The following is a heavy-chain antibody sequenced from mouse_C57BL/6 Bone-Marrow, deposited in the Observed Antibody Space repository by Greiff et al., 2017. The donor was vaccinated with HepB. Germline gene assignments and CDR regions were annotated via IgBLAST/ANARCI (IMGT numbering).Heavy chain of an antibody. CDR3: TTGTVAVDY. CDR2: IDPENGDT. J-gene: IGHJ2*01. D-gene: IGHD1-1*01. Sequence: EVQLQQSGAELVRPGASVKLSCTASGFNIKDDYMHWVKQRPEQGLEWIGWIDPENGDTEYASKFQGKATITADTSSNTAYLQLSSLTSEDTAVYYGTTGTVAVDYWGRGTTLTVSA. CDR1: GFNIKDDY. V-gene: IGHV14-4*01.